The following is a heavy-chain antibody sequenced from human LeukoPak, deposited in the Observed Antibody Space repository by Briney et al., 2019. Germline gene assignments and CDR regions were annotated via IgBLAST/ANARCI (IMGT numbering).Heavy chain of an antibody. J-gene: IGHJ6*03. Sequence: ASVKVSCKASGYTFTSYDINWVRQATGQGLEWMGWMNPNSGNTGYAQKFQGRVTITRNTSISTAYMELSSLRSEDTAVYYCARVYDSSGYYFDYYYYMDVWGKGTTVTISS. V-gene: IGHV1-8*03. CDR1: GYTFTSYD. CDR3: ARVYDSSGYYFDYYYYMDV. CDR2: MNPNSGNT. D-gene: IGHD3-22*01.